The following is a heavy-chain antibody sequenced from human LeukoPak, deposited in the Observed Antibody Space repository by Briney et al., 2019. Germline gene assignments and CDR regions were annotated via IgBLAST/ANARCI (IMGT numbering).Heavy chain of an antibody. CDR3: ARAGSCANGVCSDFDY. D-gene: IGHD2-8*01. CDR2: IYPGDSDT. V-gene: IGHV5-51*01. J-gene: IGHJ4*02. Sequence: GESLKISCKGSGYSFTSYWIGWVRQMPGKGLEWMGIIYPGDSDTRYSPSFQGQVTISADKSISTAYLQWSSLKASDTAMYYCARAGSCANGVCSDFDYWGQGTLVTVSS. CDR1: GYSFTSYW.